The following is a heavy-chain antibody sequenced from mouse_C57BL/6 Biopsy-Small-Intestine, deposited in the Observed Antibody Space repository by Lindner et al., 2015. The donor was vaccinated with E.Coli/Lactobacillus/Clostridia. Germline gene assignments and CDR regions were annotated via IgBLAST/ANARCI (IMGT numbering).Heavy chain of an antibody. V-gene: IGHV1-82*01. Sequence: VQLQESGPELVKPGASVKISCKTSGYVFSRSWMNWVKQRPGKGLEWIGWIYPGDGDTNYNGKFKGKATLTADISSSTVYMQLNSLTSEDSAVYFCARGGTRPSLGLDYWGQGTTLTVSS. CDR2: IYPGDGDT. CDR1: GYVFSRSW. J-gene: IGHJ2*01. CDR3: ARGGTRPSLGLDY. D-gene: IGHD4-1*01.